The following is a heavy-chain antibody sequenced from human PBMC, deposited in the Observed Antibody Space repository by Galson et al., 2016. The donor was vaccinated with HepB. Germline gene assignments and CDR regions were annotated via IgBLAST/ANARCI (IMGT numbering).Heavy chain of an antibody. CDR2: INIGDDNT. V-gene: IGHV1-3*04. Sequence: SVKVSCKASGYTFINYNMHWVRQAPGQRLEWMGCINIGDDNTTYSQKFQGRVTITRDSSARTVYMELSSLRSEDTAVYYCAREYSGYAGSRYYSGRDVWGQGTTVTVSS. CDR1: GYTFINYN. CDR3: AREYSGYAGSRYYSGRDV. D-gene: IGHD5-12*01. J-gene: IGHJ6*02.